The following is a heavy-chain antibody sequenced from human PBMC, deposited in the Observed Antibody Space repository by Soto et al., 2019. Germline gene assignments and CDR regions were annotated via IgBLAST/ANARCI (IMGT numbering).Heavy chain of an antibody. D-gene: IGHD2-21*02. Sequence: SGPTLVNPTQTLTLTCTFSAFSLSTGGVGVGWISQPPGKDLEWLALIYWDDDKRYSPSLRSRLTITKDTSKNQVVLTMTNMDPVDTATYYCIQSRCGGDCLQSYASYYYYGMDVWGQGTTVTVSS. CDR2: IYWDDDK. V-gene: IGHV2-5*02. J-gene: IGHJ6*02. CDR1: AFSLSTGGVG. CDR3: IQSRCGGDCLQSYASYYYYGMDV.